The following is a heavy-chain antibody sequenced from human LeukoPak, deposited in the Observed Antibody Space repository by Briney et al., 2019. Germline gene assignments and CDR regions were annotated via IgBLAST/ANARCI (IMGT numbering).Heavy chain of an antibody. D-gene: IGHD2-2*01. CDR3: AKDRKVVPAAMDH. CDR2: ISGSGGST. Sequence: GGSLRLSCAASGFTFSSYAMSWVRQAPGKGLEWVAAISGSGGSTYYADPVKGRFTISTENSKNTLYLQMNSLRAEDTAVYYCAKDRKVVPAAMDHWGQGTLVTVSS. J-gene: IGHJ4*02. V-gene: IGHV3-23*01. CDR1: GFTFSSYA.